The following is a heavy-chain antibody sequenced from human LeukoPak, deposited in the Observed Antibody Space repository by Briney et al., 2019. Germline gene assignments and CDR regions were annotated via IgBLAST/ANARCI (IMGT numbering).Heavy chain of an antibody. J-gene: IGHJ3*02. CDR3: ARLISIHDAFDI. V-gene: IGHV4-61*01. D-gene: IGHD3-3*02. CDR1: AGSVSNGNYY. Sequence: SETLSLTCTVSAGSVSNGNYYWSWIRQPPGKGLEWIGYIHYSGTTNYNPSLKSRVTISVDTSKNQFSLKLSSVTAADTAIYYCARLISIHDAFDIWGQGTLVTVSS. CDR2: IHYSGTT.